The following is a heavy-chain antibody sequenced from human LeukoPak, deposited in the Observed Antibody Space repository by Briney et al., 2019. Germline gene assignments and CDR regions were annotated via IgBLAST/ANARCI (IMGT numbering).Heavy chain of an antibody. Sequence: NTSETLSLTCAVYGGSFSGYYWGWIRQPPGKGLEWIGSIYYSGSTYYNPSLKSRVTISVDTSKNQFSLKLSSVTAADTAVYYCASDYNWSHYFDYWGQGTLVTVSS. J-gene: IGHJ4*02. V-gene: IGHV4-34*01. CDR1: GGSFSGYY. CDR2: IYYSGST. D-gene: IGHD1-20*01. CDR3: ASDYNWSHYFDY.